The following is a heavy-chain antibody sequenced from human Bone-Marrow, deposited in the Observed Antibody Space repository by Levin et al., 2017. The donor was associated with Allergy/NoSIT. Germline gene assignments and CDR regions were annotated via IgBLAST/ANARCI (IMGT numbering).Heavy chain of an antibody. Sequence: PSETLSLTCTVSGGSISSYYWSWIRQPPGKGLEWIGYIYYSGSTNYNPSLKSRVTISVDTSKNQFSLKLSSVTAADTAVYYCARGGAGWELPHLRDAYYYYYGMDVWGQGTTVTVSS. CDR1: GGSISSYY. D-gene: IGHD1-26*01. CDR2: IYYSGST. V-gene: IGHV4-59*01. J-gene: IGHJ6*02. CDR3: ARGGAGWELPHLRDAYYYYYGMDV.